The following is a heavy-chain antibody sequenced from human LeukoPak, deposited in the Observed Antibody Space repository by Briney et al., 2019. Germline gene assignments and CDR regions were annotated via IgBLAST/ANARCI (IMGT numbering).Heavy chain of an antibody. CDR2: ISFSSSTI. V-gene: IGHV3-48*01. CDR1: GFTFSSYS. J-gene: IGHJ4*01. CDR3: ARDRPGDSHFDY. D-gene: IGHD2-21*01. Sequence: PGRSLRLSCAASGFTFSSYSMNWVRQAPGEGLEWISYISFSSSTIYYADSVKGRFTISRDNGKNSLYLQMDSLRAEDTAVYYCARDRPGDSHFDYWGQGTLVTVSS.